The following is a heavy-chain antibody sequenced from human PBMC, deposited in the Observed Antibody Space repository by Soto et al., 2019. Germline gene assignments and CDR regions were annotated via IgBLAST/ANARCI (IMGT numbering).Heavy chain of an antibody. J-gene: IGHJ4*02. CDR1: GFAFSTAW. CDR3: ITAASGPYVWGTYGGKF. Sequence: EVQLVESGGGLVKPGESLRLSCSASGFAFSTAWMNWVRQAPGQGLEWVGRIKSRGDGGATDYAAAVRGRFTISRDDSESTFYLRMNSLYVEDTAVYCCITAASGPYVWGTYGGKFWGQGTPVTVSS. D-gene: IGHD3-16*01. V-gene: IGHV3-15*07. CDR2: IKSRGDGGAT.